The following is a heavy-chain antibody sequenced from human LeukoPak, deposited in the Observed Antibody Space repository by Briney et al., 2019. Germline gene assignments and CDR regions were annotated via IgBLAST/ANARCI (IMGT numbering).Heavy chain of an antibody. D-gene: IGHD4-17*01. CDR1: GFTFSTYA. Sequence: GGSLRLSCAASGFTFSTYAMTWVRQAPGKGLEWVSVIFNSGTSTYYADSVKGRFTISRDNSENTLHLQMSSLRAEDTAVYYCAKDMYGDFGGVDYWGQGILVTVSS. CDR2: IFNSGTST. V-gene: IGHV3-23*01. CDR3: AKDMYGDFGGVDY. J-gene: IGHJ4*02.